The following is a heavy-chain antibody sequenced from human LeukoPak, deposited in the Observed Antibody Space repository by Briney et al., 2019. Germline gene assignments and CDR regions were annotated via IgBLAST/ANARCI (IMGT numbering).Heavy chain of an antibody. Sequence: PSETLSLTCTVSGGSISSGGYYWSWIRQPPGKGLEWIGYIYHSGSTYYNPSLKSRVTISVDRSKNQFSLKLSSVTAADTAVYYCARVVDCGGDCYWPDAFDIWGQGTMVTVSS. D-gene: IGHD2-21*01. V-gene: IGHV4-30-2*01. CDR1: GGSISSGGYY. CDR2: IYHSGST. CDR3: ARVVDCGGDCYWPDAFDI. J-gene: IGHJ3*02.